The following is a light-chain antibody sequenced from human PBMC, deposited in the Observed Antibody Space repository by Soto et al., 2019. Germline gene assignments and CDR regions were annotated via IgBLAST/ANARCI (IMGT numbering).Light chain of an antibody. J-gene: IGKJ4*01. V-gene: IGKV3-20*01. CDR3: QQYGSSPLT. Sequence: EIVLTQSPGTLSLSPGERATLSCRASQSVGSSYLAWYQQKPGQAPRLLIYGASSRATGIPDRFSGSGSGTDFTLTISSREPEDFAVYYCQQYGSSPLTFGGGTKVEIK. CDR2: GAS. CDR1: QSVGSSY.